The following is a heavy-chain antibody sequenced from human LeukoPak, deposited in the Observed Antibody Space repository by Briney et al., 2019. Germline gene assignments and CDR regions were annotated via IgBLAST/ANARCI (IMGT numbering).Heavy chain of an antibody. CDR1: GGSISGYY. D-gene: IGHD6-13*01. V-gene: IGHV4-59*01. CDR2: IYYSGST. J-gene: IGHJ5*02. Sequence: SXTLSLTCTVSGGSISGYYWSWIRQPPGKGLEWIGYIYYSGSTNYNPSLKSGVTISVDTSKNQFSLKLSSVTAADTAVYYCAREPPYSGWFDPWGQGTLVTVSS. CDR3: AREPPYSGWFDP.